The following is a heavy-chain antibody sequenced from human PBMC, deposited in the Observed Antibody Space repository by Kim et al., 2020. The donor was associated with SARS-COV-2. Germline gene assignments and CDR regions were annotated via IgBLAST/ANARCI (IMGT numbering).Heavy chain of an antibody. V-gene: IGHV3-23*01. D-gene: IGHD1-1*01. CDR2: ISSGDST. J-gene: IGHJ4*02. CDR1: GFTFSGYD. Sequence: GGSLRLSCAVSGFTFSGYDLNWVRQAPGKGLEWVSGISSGDSTYYADSVKGRFTISRDNSKNTVYLQMNSLRAEDTAVYYCAKMSCPEVGNDFWGQGTLV. CDR3: AKMSCPEVGNDF.